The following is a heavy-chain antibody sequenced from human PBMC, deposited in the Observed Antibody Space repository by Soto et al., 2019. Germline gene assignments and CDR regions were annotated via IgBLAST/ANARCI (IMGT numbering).Heavy chain of an antibody. CDR1: GGTFSTSA. J-gene: IGHJ6*02. CDR3: ARDKDRQPLGGNYDYILDV. CDR2: IMPIFATP. D-gene: IGHD3-3*02. Sequence: QVQLMQSGAEVKKPGSSVKVSCKASGGTFSTSAISWVRQAPGEGLEWVGGIMPIFATPDYAQKFQGRVTISADESTATAYLELTSLTTDDTAVYYCARDKDRQPLGGNYDYILDVWGQGTAITVSS. V-gene: IGHV1-69*12.